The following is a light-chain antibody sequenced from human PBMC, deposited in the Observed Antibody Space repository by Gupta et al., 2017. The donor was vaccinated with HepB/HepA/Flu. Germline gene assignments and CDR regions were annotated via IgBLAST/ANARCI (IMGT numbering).Light chain of an antibody. J-gene: IGKJ1*01. V-gene: IGKV1-5*03. CDR2: KAS. CDR1: QNISNW. Sequence: DIQMTQSPSTLSGSVGDRDTITCRASQNISNWLAWYQQKPGKAPNLLIYKASTLQSGVPSRFSGGGSGTEFTLTISSLQPDDFATYYCQQYSFYSGETFGQGTKVEI. CDR3: QQYSFYSGET.